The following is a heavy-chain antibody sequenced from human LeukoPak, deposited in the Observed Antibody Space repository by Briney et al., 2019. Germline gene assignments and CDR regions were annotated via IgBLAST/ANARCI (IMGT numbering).Heavy chain of an antibody. CDR1: GFIFSNYE. CDR2: ISGSGKPI. Sequence: GGSLRLSCAVSGFIFSNYEMNWVRQAPGRGLEWVSYISGSGKPIYYADSVKGRFTIPRDNAKNSLYLQMNNLRAEDTAIYYCARDPYSYPSGSYLVDDVFDIWGQGTMVTVSS. J-gene: IGHJ3*02. CDR3: ARDPYSYPSGSYLVDDVFDI. V-gene: IGHV3-48*03. D-gene: IGHD3-10*01.